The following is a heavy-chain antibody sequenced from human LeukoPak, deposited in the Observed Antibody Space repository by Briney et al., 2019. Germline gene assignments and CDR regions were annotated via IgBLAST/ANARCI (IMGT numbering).Heavy chain of an antibody. CDR3: ASHPSRDYYDSSGYH. CDR1: GGSFSGYY. D-gene: IGHD3-22*01. J-gene: IGHJ5*02. V-gene: IGHV4-34*01. Sequence: SETLSLTCAVYGGSFSGYYWSWIRQPPGKGLEWMGEINHSGSTNYNPSLKSRVTISVDTSKNQFSLKLSSVTAADTAVYYCASHPSRDYYDSSGYHWGQGTLVTVSS. CDR2: INHSGST.